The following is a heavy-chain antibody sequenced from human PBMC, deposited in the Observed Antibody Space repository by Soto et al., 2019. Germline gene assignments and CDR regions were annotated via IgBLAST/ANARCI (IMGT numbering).Heavy chain of an antibody. D-gene: IGHD5-18*01. Sequence: PSETLSLTCAVYGGSFSGYYWSWIRQPPGKGLEWIGEINHSGSTNYNPSLKSRVTISVDTSKNQFSLKLSSVTAADTAVYYCARGRFKQPPDYWGQGTLVTVSS. CDR3: ARGRFKQPPDY. CDR1: GGSFSGYY. J-gene: IGHJ4*02. CDR2: INHSGST. V-gene: IGHV4-34*01.